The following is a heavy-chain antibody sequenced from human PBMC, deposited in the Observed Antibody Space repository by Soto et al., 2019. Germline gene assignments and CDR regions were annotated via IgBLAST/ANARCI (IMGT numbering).Heavy chain of an antibody. CDR3: AREAGYSYDKYFDY. V-gene: IGHV4-59*01. CDR1: GGSISSYY. D-gene: IGHD5-18*01. CDR2: IYYSGST. Sequence: PSETLSLTCTVSGGSISSYYWSWIRQPPGKGLEWIGYIYYSGSTNYNPSLKSRATISVDTSKDQFSLKLSSVTAADTAVYYCAREAGYSYDKYFDYWGQGTLVTVSS. J-gene: IGHJ4*02.